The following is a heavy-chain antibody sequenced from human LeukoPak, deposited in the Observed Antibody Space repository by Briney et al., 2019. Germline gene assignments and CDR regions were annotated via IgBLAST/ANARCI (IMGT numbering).Heavy chain of an antibody. V-gene: IGHV3-7*03. CDR1: GFTFSSYW. CDR3: ARDRVYGYYYYGMDV. CDR2: IKQDGSEK. J-gene: IGHJ6*02. D-gene: IGHD1-14*01. Sequence: GGSLRLSCAASGFTFSSYWMSWVRQAPGKGLEWVANIKQDGSEKYYVDSVKGRFTISRDNAKNSLYLQMNSLRAEDTAVYYCARDRVYGYYYYGMDVWGQGTTVTVSS.